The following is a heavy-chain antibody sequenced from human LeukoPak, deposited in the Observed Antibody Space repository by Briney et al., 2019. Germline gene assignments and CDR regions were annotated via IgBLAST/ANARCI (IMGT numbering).Heavy chain of an antibody. Sequence: GESLKISCKGSGYTFTNYWIGWVRQMPGKGLEWMGTIYPGNSEIGYSPSFQGQVTISADKSISTAYLQWSSLKASDTAMYYCAKLGYCSADTCYSYSDYWGQGTLVTVSS. CDR2: IYPGNSEI. V-gene: IGHV5-51*01. J-gene: IGHJ4*02. CDR1: GYTFTNYW. D-gene: IGHD2-15*01. CDR3: AKLGYCSADTCYSYSDY.